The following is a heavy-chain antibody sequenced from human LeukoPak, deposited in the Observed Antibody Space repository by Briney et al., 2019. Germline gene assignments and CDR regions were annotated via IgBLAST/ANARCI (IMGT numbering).Heavy chain of an antibody. Sequence: GGSLRLSCAASGFTFGTYSMNWVRQAPGKGPEWVSFISSSSDYIYYPDSVKGRFTISRDNAKNSLYLQMNSLRAEDTAVYYCARDYCSGGSCYHHFDYWGQGTLLTASS. CDR3: ARDYCSGGSCYHHFDY. CDR1: GFTFGTYS. J-gene: IGHJ4*02. D-gene: IGHD2-15*01. V-gene: IGHV3-21*01. CDR2: ISSSSDYI.